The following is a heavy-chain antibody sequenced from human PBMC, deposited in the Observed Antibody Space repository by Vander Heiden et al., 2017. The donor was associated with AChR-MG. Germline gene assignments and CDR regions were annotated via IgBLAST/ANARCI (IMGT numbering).Heavy chain of an antibody. D-gene: IGHD3-10*01. CDR3: ATGLGWFGESYYFDY. Sequence: EVQLLESGGGLVQPGGSLRLSCAAPGLPFSGYAMSWVRQAPGKGLEWVSAISGSGGSTYYADSVKGRFTISRDNSKNTLYLQMNSLRTEDTAVYYCATGLGWFGESYYFDYWGQGTLVTVSS. CDR1: GLPFSGYA. V-gene: IGHV3-23*01. J-gene: IGHJ4*02. CDR2: ISGSGGST.